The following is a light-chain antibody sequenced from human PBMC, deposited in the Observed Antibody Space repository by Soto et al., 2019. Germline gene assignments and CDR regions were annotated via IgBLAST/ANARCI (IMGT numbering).Light chain of an antibody. CDR1: QTISSW. CDR3: QHHNNYSWT. Sequence: DIQMTQSPSTLSGSVGDRVTITCRASQTISSWLAWYQQKPGKAPKLLIYKASTLKSGVPSRFSGSGSGTEFTLTISSLQPDDFATYYCQHHNNYSWTFGQGTKVDIK. J-gene: IGKJ1*01. V-gene: IGKV1-5*03. CDR2: KAS.